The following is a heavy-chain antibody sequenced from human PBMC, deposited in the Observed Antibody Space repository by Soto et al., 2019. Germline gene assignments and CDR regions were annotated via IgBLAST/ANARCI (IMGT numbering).Heavy chain of an antibody. D-gene: IGHD6-19*01. CDR1: GFTFVNYA. V-gene: IGHV3-23*01. CDR3: AKGTSNGGWFNPFDY. Sequence: EVQLLEAGGGLGQPGGCLRLSCAASGFTFVNYAMNWVRQAPGKGLEWVATLSGSGTSTYYADSVKGRFTISRDNSRNTLYLQMNSLRAEDTAVYYCAKGTSNGGWFNPFDYWGQGTLVTVSS. J-gene: IGHJ4*02. CDR2: LSGSGTST.